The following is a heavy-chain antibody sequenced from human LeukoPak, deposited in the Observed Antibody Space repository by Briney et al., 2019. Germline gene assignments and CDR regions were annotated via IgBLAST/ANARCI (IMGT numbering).Heavy chain of an antibody. CDR2: IYYSGST. J-gene: IGHJ4*02. CDR3: ARDGHIDY. V-gene: IGHV4-39*07. Sequence: SETLSLTCTVSGGSISSSSYYWGWIRQPPGKGLEWIGSIYYSGSTYYNPSLKSRVTISVDTSKNQFSLKLSSVTAADTAVYYCARDGHIDYWGQGTLVTVSS. CDR1: GGSISSSSYY.